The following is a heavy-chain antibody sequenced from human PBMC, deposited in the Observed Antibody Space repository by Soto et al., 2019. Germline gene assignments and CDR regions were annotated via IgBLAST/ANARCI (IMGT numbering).Heavy chain of an antibody. V-gene: IGHV3-23*01. CDR3: ATVHNTSRSFDY. D-gene: IGHD1-20*01. Sequence: GGSLRLSCAASGFTFNIYAMTWVRQAPGKGLEWVSTTGATGRTTYYADSVKGRFTVSRDNSKNTLDLQMSNLRAEDTAVYYCATVHNTSRSFDYWGQGTLATVSS. CDR1: GFTFNIYA. CDR2: TGATGRTT. J-gene: IGHJ4*02.